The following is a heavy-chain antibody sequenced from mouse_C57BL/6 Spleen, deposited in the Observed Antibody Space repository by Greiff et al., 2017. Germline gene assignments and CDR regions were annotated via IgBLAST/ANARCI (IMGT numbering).Heavy chain of an antibody. V-gene: IGHV3-1*01. Sequence: DVKLEESGPGMVKPSQSLSLTCTVTGYSITSGYDWHWIRHFPGNKLEWMGYISYSGSTNYNPSLKSRISITHDTSKNHFFLKLNSVTTEDTATYYCARRDDYGGGAFDYWGQGTTLTVSS. CDR2: ISYSGST. D-gene: IGHD2-4*01. CDR3: ARRDDYGGGAFDY. CDR1: GYSITSGYD. J-gene: IGHJ2*01.